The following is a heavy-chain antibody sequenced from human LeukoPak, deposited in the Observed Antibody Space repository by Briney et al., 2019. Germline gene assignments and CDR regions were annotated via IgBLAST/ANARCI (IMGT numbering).Heavy chain of an antibody. D-gene: IGHD1-26*01. V-gene: IGHV4-59*08. CDR2: TSYSGST. CDR1: GGSISNSY. J-gene: IGHJ6*02. Sequence: SETLSLTCTVSGGSISNSYWSWVRQPPGKGLEWIGDTSYSGSTNYNPSLRRRVTMSVDTSKDQFPLRLISVTAADTAVYYCARSVSGDYYGMDVWGQGTTVTVSS. CDR3: ARSVSGDYYGMDV.